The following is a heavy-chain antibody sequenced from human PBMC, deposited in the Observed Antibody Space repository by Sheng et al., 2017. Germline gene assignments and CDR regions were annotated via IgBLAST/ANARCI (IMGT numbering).Heavy chain of an antibody. V-gene: IGHV3-33*01. CDR2: IWYDGSNK. CDR1: GFTFNSYG. D-gene: IGHD6-13*01. Sequence: QVQLVESGGGVVQPGRSLRLSCAASGFTFNSYGMHWVRQAPGKGLEWVAIIWYDGSNKYYADSVKGRFTISRDNSKNTLYLQMNSLRAEDTAVYYCARGTSGKYYYYYMDVWGQGTTVTVSS. J-gene: IGHJ6*03. CDR3: ARGTSGKYYYYYMDV.